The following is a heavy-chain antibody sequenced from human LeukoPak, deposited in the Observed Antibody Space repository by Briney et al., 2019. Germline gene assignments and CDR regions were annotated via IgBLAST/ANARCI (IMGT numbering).Heavy chain of an antibody. J-gene: IGHJ1*01. CDR3: AKDLEGTPCVGD. Sequence: PGGSLRLSCVASGFTFNKYAMNWVRQPTGKGLEWVSAIIGSGSTTYYADSVKGRFTISRDNSKSTLYLQMNSLRAEDTAVYYCAKDLEGTPCVGDWGQGTLVTVSS. CDR1: GFTFNKYA. V-gene: IGHV3-23*01. CDR2: IIGSGSTT. D-gene: IGHD1-1*01.